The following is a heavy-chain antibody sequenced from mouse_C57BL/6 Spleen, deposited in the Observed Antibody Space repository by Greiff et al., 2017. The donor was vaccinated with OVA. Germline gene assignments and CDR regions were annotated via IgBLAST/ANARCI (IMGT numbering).Heavy chain of an antibody. CDR1: GYTFTSYW. V-gene: IGHV1-5*01. CDR3: TRSEAQAAWFAY. J-gene: IGHJ3*01. CDR2: IYPGNSDT. Sequence: VQLQQSGPVLARPGASVKMSCKTSGYTFTSYWMHWVKQRPGQGLEWIGAIYPGNSDTSYNQKFKGKAKLTAVTSASTAYMELSSLTNEDSAVYYCTRSEAQAAWFAYWGQGTLVTVSA. D-gene: IGHD3-2*02.